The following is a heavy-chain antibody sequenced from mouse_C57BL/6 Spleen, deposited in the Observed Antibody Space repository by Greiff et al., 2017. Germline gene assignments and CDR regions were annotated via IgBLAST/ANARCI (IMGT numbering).Heavy chain of an antibody. CDR1: GFTFSDYY. J-gene: IGHJ2*01. CDR2: INYDGSST. Sequence: EVKVVESEGGLVQPGSSMKLSCTASGFTFSDYYMAWVRQVPEKGLEWVANINYDGSSTYYLDSLKSRFIISRDNAKNILYLQMSSLKSEDTATYYCARGGNIYYYGSSPSYFDYWGQGTTLTVSS. D-gene: IGHD1-1*01. V-gene: IGHV5-16*01. CDR3: ARGGNIYYYGSSPSYFDY.